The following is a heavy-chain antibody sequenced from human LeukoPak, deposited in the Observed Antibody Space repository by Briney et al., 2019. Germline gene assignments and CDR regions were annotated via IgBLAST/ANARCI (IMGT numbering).Heavy chain of an antibody. CDR2: ISSSGGTT. J-gene: IGHJ6*02. V-gene: IGHV3-23*01. CDR1: GFTFSLSP. Sequence: GGSLGLSCAASGFTFSLSPMSWVRQAPGKGLEWASDISSSGGTTYYADSVKGRFTISRDNSKNTMYLVMNSLRAEDTALYYCAKGVTPYNFYGMDVWGQGTTVTVSS. CDR3: AKGVTPYNFYGMDV. D-gene: IGHD2-15*01.